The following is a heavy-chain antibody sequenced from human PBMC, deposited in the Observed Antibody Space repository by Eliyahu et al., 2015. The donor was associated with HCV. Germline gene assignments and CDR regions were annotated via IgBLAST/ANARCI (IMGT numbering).Heavy chain of an antibody. CDR1: GGXXSXGGYX. V-gene: IGHV4-31*03. J-gene: IGHJ5*02. D-gene: IGHD1-26*01. CDR2: SDYSGST. Sequence: QLQLQESGPGLVKPSQXXSLTCSXSGGXXSXGGYXXSWXRQHPGKGLEWIXYSDYSGSTYYNPSLRSRLTISIDASKNQFFLNLNSVTAADTAVYYCATYVVGGSGRGSWGQGTLVTVSS. CDR3: ATYVVGGSGRGS.